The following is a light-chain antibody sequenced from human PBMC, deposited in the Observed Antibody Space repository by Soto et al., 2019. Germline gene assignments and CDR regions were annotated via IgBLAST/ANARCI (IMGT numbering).Light chain of an antibody. CDR2: DVS. J-gene: IGLJ2*01. CDR1: SSDVGGYNY. CDR3: SSYTSSSTYVV. Sequence: QSALTQPASVSGSPGQSITISCTGTSSDVGGYNYVSWYQQHPGNAPKLMIYDVSNRPSGVSNRFSGSKSGNTASLTISGRQAEDEADYYCSSYTSSSTYVVFGGGTKLTVL. V-gene: IGLV2-14*01.